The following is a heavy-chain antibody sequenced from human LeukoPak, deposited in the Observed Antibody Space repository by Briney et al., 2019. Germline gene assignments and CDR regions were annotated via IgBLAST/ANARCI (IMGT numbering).Heavy chain of an antibody. D-gene: IGHD6-19*01. J-gene: IGHJ4*02. V-gene: IGHV3-23*01. CDR2: ISGSDGSA. CDR3: ASLLVAGVASVDY. CDR1: KFTFSIYV. Sequence: PGGYLRLSCAASKFTFSIYVRNWVRQAPRKGLEWLSVISGSDGSAFFSDSVKGRFTIFRHTSKNTLFLQMNSLRAEDTAVYYCASLLVAGVASVDYWGQGTLVTVSS.